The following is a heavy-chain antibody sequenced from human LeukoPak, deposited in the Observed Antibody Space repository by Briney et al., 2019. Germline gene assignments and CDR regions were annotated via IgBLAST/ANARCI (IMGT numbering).Heavy chain of an antibody. Sequence: GGSLRLSCTASGFTFGDYAMSWVRQAPGKGLEWVGFIRSKAYGGTTEYAASVKGRFTISRDDSKSIAYLQMNTLKTEDTAVYYCTREEDTAMVPHYYYYYMDVWGKGTTVTISS. CDR2: IRSKAYGGTT. CDR1: GFTFGDYA. D-gene: IGHD5-18*01. CDR3: TREEDTAMVPHYYYYYMDV. V-gene: IGHV3-49*04. J-gene: IGHJ6*03.